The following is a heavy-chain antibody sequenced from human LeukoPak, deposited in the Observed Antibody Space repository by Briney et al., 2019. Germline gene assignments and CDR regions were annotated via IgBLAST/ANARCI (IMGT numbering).Heavy chain of an antibody. CDR3: ARGQMAGY. Sequence: GGSLRLSCAASGFRFSSYWMSWVRQAPGKGLEWVANIKPDGSEKSYVDSVKGRFTISRDNAKNSLYLQMNSLRAEDTAVYYCARGQMAGYWGQGTLVTVSS. CDR2: IKPDGSEK. V-gene: IGHV3-7*05. D-gene: IGHD5-24*01. J-gene: IGHJ4*02. CDR1: GFRFSSYW.